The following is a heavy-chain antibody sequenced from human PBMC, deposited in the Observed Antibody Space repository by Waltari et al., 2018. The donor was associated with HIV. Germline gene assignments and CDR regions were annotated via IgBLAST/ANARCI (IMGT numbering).Heavy chain of an antibody. D-gene: IGHD1-7*01. CDR3: ARDRARTTDYYYYGMDV. V-gene: IGHV1-2*02. CDR1: RYTFTGSY. J-gene: IGHJ6*02. CDR2: INPNSGGT. Sequence: QVQLVPSGAEAKKPGALVKLSCKASRYTFTGSYMHWVRQAPGQGLEWMGWINPNSGGTNYAQKFQGRVTMTRDTSISTAYMELSRLRSDDTAVYYCARDRARTTDYYYYGMDVWGQGTTVTVSS.